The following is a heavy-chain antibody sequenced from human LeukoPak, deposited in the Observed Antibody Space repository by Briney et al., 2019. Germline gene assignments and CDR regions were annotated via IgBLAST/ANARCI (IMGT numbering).Heavy chain of an antibody. CDR1: GFTFSSYA. CDR2: ISSDGGSP. J-gene: IGHJ4*02. D-gene: IGHD2-15*01. Sequence: QPGGSLRLSCAASGFTFSSYAMHWVRQAPGKGLEYVSGISSDGGSPFHVNSVKGRFTISRDNSKDTLSLQMGSLRAEDMAVYYCAREYCSGGRCQYYFDYWGQGTLVTVSS. CDR3: AREYCSGGRCQYYFDY. V-gene: IGHV3-64*01.